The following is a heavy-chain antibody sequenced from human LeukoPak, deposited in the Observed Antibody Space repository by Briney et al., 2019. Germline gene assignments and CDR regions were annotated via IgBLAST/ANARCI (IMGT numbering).Heavy chain of an antibody. CDR1: GGTFSSYA. J-gene: IGHJ4*02. V-gene: IGHV1-69*06. CDR3: ARVKELAAAGTSFDY. CDR2: IIPIFGTA. D-gene: IGHD6-13*01. Sequence: GASVKVSCKASGGTFSSYAISWVRQAPGQGLEWMGGIIPIFGTANYAQKFQGRVTITADKSTSTAYMELSSLRSEDTAVYYCARVKELAAAGTSFDYWGQGTLVTVSS.